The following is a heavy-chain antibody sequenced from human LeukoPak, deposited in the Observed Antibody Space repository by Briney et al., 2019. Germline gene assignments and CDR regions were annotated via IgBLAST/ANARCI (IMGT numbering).Heavy chain of an antibody. CDR1: GFTFSSYS. Sequence: GSLRLSCAASGFTFSSYSMNWVRQAPGKGLEWVSYISSSSSTIYYADSVKGRFTISRDNAKNSLYLQMNSLRAEDTAVYYCARDSIAVAAVYWGQGTLVTVSS. V-gene: IGHV3-48*04. CDR3: ARDSIAVAAVY. CDR2: ISSSSSTI. D-gene: IGHD6-19*01. J-gene: IGHJ4*02.